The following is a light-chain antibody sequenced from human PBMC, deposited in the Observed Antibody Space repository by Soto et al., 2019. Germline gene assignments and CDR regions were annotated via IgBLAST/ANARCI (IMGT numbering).Light chain of an antibody. J-gene: IGKJ5*01. Sequence: EIVLTQSPGALSLSPGERATLSCRASQSVSSNLAWYQQKPGQAPRLLIYGASTRATGIPARFSGSGSGTEFTLTISSLQSEAFAVYYCQQYNNWPPITFGQGTRLEIK. CDR1: QSVSSN. CDR2: GAS. CDR3: QQYNNWPPIT. V-gene: IGKV3-15*01.